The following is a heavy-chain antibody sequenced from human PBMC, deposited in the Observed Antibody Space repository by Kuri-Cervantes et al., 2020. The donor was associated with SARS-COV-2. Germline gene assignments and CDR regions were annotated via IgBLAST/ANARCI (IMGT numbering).Heavy chain of an antibody. CDR2: ISSKANSYAT. CDR1: GFTFSGSA. Sequence: GGSLRLSCAASGFTFSGSALHWVRQASGKGLEWVGRISSKANSYATAYAASVKGRFTISRDDSKNPAYLQMTSLKTEDTAAYYCTIHCENCLGEAAFVPNGYWGQGTLVTVSS. J-gene: IGHJ4*02. CDR3: TIHCENCLGEAAFVPNGY. D-gene: IGHD6-13*01. V-gene: IGHV3-73*01.